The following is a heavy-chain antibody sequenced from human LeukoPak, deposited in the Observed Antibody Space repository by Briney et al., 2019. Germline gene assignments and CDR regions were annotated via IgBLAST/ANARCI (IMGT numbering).Heavy chain of an antibody. Sequence: PSETLSLTCTVSGGSISSYYWSWIRQPPGKGLEWIGYIYNSGSTNHNTSLKSRVTISLDTSKNQYSLKLSSVTAADTAVYYCARAPTTVVTPYYFDYWGQGTLVTVS. CDR2: IYNSGST. D-gene: IGHD4-23*01. V-gene: IGHV4-59*01. CDR3: ARAPTTVVTPYYFDY. J-gene: IGHJ4*02. CDR1: GGSISSYY.